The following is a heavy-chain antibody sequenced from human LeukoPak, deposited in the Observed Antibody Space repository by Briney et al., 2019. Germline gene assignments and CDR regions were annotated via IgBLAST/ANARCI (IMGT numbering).Heavy chain of an antibody. CDR1: GGSVSSYFW. J-gene: IGHJ4*02. Sequence: TLSLTCTVSGGSVSSYFWSWIRQPPGKALEWLALIYWNDDKRYSPSLKSRLTITKDTSKNQVVLTMTNMDPVDTATYYCAHSPYRTGWVYFDYWGQGTLVTVSS. CDR2: IYWNDDK. CDR3: AHSPYRTGWVYFDY. D-gene: IGHD6-25*01. V-gene: IGHV2-5*01.